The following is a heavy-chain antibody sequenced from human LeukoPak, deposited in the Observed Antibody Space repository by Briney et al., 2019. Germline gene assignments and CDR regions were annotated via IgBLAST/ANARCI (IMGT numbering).Heavy chain of an antibody. CDR1: GGSINSANYY. V-gene: IGHV4-39*01. Sequence: SETLSHTCTVSGGSINSANYYWGWLRQPPGKGREWIGSIYYSETTYNNPSLKSRVTISIETSKNQFSLKLSSVTASDTAVYYCATQRADYYYYYVDVWGKGTTVAVS. CDR2: IYYSETT. CDR3: ATQRADYYYYYVDV. J-gene: IGHJ6*03.